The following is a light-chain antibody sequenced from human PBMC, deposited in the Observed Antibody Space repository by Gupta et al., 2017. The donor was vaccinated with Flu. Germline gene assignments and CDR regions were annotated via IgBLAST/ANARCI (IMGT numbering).Light chain of an antibody. Sequence: SITISCTGTSSDVGKYNLVSWYQQYPGKAPKVMIYEDTKRPSGVSNRFSGTKSGNTASLTISGLQAEDEADYYCCSYAGSSTWVSGGGTKMTVL. J-gene: IGLJ3*02. CDR2: EDT. CDR1: SSDVGKYNL. CDR3: CSYAGSSTWV. V-gene: IGLV2-23*01.